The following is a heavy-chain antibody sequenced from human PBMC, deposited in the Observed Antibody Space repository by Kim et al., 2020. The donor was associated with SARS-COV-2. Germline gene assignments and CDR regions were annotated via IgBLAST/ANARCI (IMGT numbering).Heavy chain of an antibody. D-gene: IGHD3-22*01. CDR1: GGSISSSSYY. J-gene: IGHJ5*02. Sequence: SETLSLTCTVSGGSISSSSYYWGWIRQPPGKGLEWIGSIYYSGSTYYNPSLKSRVTISVDTSKNQFSLKLSSVTAADTAVYYCARSSMYYYDSSGRSGLCGPWGKGNLVTV. CDR3: ARSSMYYYDSSGRSGLCGP. CDR2: IYYSGST. V-gene: IGHV4-39*07.